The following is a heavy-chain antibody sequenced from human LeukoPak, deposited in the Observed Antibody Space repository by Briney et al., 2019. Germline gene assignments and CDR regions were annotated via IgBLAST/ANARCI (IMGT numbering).Heavy chain of an antibody. CDR1: GGSISSGSYY. J-gene: IGHJ6*02. V-gene: IGHV4-61*02. Sequence: PSETLSPTCTVSGGSISSGSYYWSWIRQPAGKGLEWIGRIYTSGSTNYNPSLKSRVTISVDTSKNQFSLKLSSVTAADTAVYYCASATYCSSTSCYQEYYYGMDVWGQGTTVTVSS. CDR3: ASATYCSSTSCYQEYYYGMDV. CDR2: IYTSGST. D-gene: IGHD2-2*01.